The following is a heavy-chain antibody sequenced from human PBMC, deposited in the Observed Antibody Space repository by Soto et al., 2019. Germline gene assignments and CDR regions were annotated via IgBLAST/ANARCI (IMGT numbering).Heavy chain of an antibody. V-gene: IGHV3-21*01. CDR3: AREDSIIIPAVADF. D-gene: IGHD6-19*01. Sequence: GGSLRLSCAVSGFNFRNYGINWVRQAPGKGLEWVSSVSKSDYTYYSESVKGRFTVSRDNAKNSVSLQMNNLRAEDTAVYYCAREDSIIIPAVADFWGQGTLVTVSS. J-gene: IGHJ4*02. CDR2: VSKSDYT. CDR1: GFNFRNYG.